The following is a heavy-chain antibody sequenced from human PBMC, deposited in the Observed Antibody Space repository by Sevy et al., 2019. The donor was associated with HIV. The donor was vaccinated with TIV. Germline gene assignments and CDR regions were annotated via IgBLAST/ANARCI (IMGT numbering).Heavy chain of an antibody. J-gene: IGHJ4*02. D-gene: IGHD6-6*01. V-gene: IGHV1-18*01. CDR3: ARSWGTYSSSNDYYFDC. CDR1: GYTFTSYG. CDR2: ISAYNGNT. Sequence: ASVKVSCKASGYTFTSYGISWVRQAPGQGLEWMGWISAYNGNTNYAQKLQGRVTRTTDTSTSTAYMELRSLRSDDTAVYYCARSWGTYSSSNDYYFDCWGQGTLVTVSS.